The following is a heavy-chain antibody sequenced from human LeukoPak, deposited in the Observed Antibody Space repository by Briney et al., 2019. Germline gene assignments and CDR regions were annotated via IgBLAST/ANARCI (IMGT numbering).Heavy chain of an antibody. CDR1: GFTFSNYG. D-gene: IGHD2-15*01. Sequence: GGSLRLSCAASGFTFSNYGMHWVRQAPGKGLEWVVVISHDGSNNNYADSVKGRFTISRDNSKNTLYLQMNSLRPEDTAAYYCAKVRVGTAHFDYWGQGTLVTVSS. CDR3: AKVRVGTAHFDY. V-gene: IGHV3-30*18. J-gene: IGHJ4*02. CDR2: ISHDGSNN.